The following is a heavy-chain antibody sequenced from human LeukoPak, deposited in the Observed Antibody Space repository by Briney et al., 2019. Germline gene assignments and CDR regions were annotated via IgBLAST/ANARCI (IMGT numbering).Heavy chain of an antibody. CDR1: GGSISSYY. CDR2: IYYSGST. J-gene: IGHJ4*02. Sequence: PSETLSLTCTVSGGSISSYYWSWIRQPPGKGLEWIGYIYYSGSTNYNPSLKSRVTISVDTSKNQFSLKLSSVTAADTAVYYCARQGVVAPYFDYWGQGTLVTVSS. CDR3: ARQGVVAPYFDY. D-gene: IGHD2-15*01. V-gene: IGHV4-59*01.